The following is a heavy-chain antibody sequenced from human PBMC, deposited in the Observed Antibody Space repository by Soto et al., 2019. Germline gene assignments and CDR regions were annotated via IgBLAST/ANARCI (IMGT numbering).Heavy chain of an antibody. J-gene: IGHJ6*02. CDR3: ARGRSYYYYYGVDV. V-gene: IGHV3-30*03. CDR2: ISYDGSNK. CDR1: GFTFSSYG. Sequence: GGSLRLSCAASGFTFSSYGIHWVRQAPGKGLEWVAVISYDGSNKYYADSAKGRFTISRDNSKNTLYLQMNSLRAEDTALYYCARGRSYYYYYGVDVWGQGTTVTVSS.